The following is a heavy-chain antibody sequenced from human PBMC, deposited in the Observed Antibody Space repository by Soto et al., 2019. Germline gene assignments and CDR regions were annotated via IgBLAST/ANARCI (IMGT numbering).Heavy chain of an antibody. CDR1: GGSISSDDYY. Sequence: QVQLQESGPGLVKPSQTLSLTCTVSGGSISSDDYYWSWIRQPPGKGLEWIGYIYSSGSAYYNPSLRSRVTMSVVSSKSPFSLTLNSVPAADTAVYYCASARGSYPFQSHGIDVWGQGTTVTVSS. J-gene: IGHJ6*02. D-gene: IGHD3-22*01. V-gene: IGHV4-30-4*01. CDR2: IYSSGSA. CDR3: ASARGSYPFQSHGIDV.